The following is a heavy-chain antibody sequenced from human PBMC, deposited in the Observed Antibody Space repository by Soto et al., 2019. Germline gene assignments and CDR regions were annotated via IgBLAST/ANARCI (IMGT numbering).Heavy chain of an antibody. V-gene: IGHV3-23*01. D-gene: IGHD4-17*01. CDR2: ISGSGGST. CDR3: ANLPYGDHGIGYYYYYGMDV. Sequence: GGSLRLSCAASGFTFSSYAMSWVRQAPGKGLEWVSAISGSGGSTYYADSVKGRFTISRDNSKNTLYLQMNSLRAEDTAVYYCANLPYGDHGIGYYYYYGMDVWGQGTTVTVSS. J-gene: IGHJ6*02. CDR1: GFTFSSYA.